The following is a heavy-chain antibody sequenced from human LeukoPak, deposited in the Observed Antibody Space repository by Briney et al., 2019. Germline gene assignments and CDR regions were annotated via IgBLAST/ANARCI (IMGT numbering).Heavy chain of an antibody. V-gene: IGHV3-30-3*01. CDR2: ISYDGSNK. CDR3: ARDLRRGNYYDSSGYYYYYGMDV. D-gene: IGHD3-22*01. J-gene: IGHJ6*02. Sequence: PGRSLRLSCAASGFTFSSYAMHWVRQAPGKGLEWVAVISYDGSNKYYADSVKGRFTISRDNSKNTLYLQMNSLRAKDTAVYYCARDLRRGNYYDSSGYYYYYGMDVWGQGTTVTVSS. CDR1: GFTFSSYA.